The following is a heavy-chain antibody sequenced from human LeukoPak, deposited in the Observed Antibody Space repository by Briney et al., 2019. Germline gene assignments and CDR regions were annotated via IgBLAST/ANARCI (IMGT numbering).Heavy chain of an antibody. CDR2: MRYDGSNK. V-gene: IGHV3-30*02. Sequence: PGGSLRLSCAASGFTFSSYGMHWVRQAPGKGLEWVAFMRYDGSNKYYADSVKGRFTISRDNSKNTLYLQMNSLRAEDTAVYYCAREDRGWYGDYYYGMDVWGQGTTVTVSS. CDR3: AREDRGWYGDYYYGMDV. CDR1: GFTFSSYG. D-gene: IGHD6-19*01. J-gene: IGHJ6*02.